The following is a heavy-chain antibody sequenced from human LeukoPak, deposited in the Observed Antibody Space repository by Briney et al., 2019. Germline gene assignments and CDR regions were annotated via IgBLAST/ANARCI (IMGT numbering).Heavy chain of an antibody. V-gene: IGHV3-11*01. CDR3: ATDGAGFDT. CDR2: INIGGTNT. Sequence: GGSLRLSCAASGFTFNDHYMSWIRQAPGKGLEWLSYINIGGTNTHYADSVKGRFTISRDNAKKSLYLEMNNLRAEDTAVYYCATDGAGFDTWGQGVLATVSS. J-gene: IGHJ5*02. CDR1: GFTFNDHY.